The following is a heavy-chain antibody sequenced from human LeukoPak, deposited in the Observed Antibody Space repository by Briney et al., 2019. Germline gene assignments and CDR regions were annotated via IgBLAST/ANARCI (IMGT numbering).Heavy chain of an antibody. CDR2: IYYSGST. D-gene: IGHD5-24*01. J-gene: IGHJ3*02. Sequence: SETLSLTCTVSGGSISSYYWSWLRQPPGKGLEWIGCIYYSGSTNYNPSLKSRVTISVDTSKNQFSLKLSSVTAADTAVYYCARGNENDVEMATISGFPDAFDIWGQGTMVTVSS. CDR3: ARGNENDVEMATISGFPDAFDI. CDR1: GGSISSYY. V-gene: IGHV4-59*01.